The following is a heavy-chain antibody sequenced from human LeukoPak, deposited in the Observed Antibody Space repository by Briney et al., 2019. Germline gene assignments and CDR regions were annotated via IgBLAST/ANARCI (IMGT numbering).Heavy chain of an antibody. Sequence: GGSLRLSCAASGFTFSSYGMHCVRQAPGKGLEWVAVISYDGSNKYYADSVKGRFTISRDNSKNTLYLQMNSLRAEDTAVYYCAKATWDYWGQGTLVTVSS. CDR2: ISYDGSNK. D-gene: IGHD3-16*01. J-gene: IGHJ4*02. V-gene: IGHV3-30*18. CDR1: GFTFSSYG. CDR3: AKATWDY.